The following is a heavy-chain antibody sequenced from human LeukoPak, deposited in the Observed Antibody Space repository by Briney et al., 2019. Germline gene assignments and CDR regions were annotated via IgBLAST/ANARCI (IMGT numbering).Heavy chain of an antibody. CDR2: ISNSSSYI. Sequence: GGSLRLSCAASGFSFSSYIMNWVRHAPGKGLEWVSSISNSSSYIYYADSVKGRFTISRDNAKNSLYLQMNSLRAEDTAVYYCARVNYGDYGTDWYFDLWGRGTLVTVSS. J-gene: IGHJ2*01. D-gene: IGHD4-17*01. CDR1: GFSFSSYI. V-gene: IGHV3-21*01. CDR3: ARVNYGDYGTDWYFDL.